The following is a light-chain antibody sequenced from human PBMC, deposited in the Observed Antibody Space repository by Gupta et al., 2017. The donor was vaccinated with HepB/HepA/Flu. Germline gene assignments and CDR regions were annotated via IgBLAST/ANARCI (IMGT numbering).Light chain of an antibody. Sequence: QTVVTQEPSFSVSPGGTVTLTCGLSSGSVSTSYYPSWHQQTPGQAPRTLIYSTNTRSSGVPDRFSGSILGNKAALTITGAQADDESDYYCVLYMGSGISVFGGGTKLTVL. V-gene: IGLV8-61*01. CDR1: SGSVSTSYY. CDR3: VLYMGSGISV. J-gene: IGLJ3*02. CDR2: STN.